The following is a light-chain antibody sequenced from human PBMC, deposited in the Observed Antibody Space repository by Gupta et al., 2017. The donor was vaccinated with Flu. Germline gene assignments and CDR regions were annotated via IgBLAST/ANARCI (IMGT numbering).Light chain of an antibody. Sequence: VMTQSPATLSVSPGERATLSCRASQSVGSNLAWYQQKPGQAPRLLIYGASTRATGIPDRFSGSGSGTEFTLTLSSLQSADFAVYYCQQYNDWPSWTFGQGTKVEIK. CDR3: QQYNDWPSWT. CDR1: QSVGSN. J-gene: IGKJ1*01. V-gene: IGKV3-15*01. CDR2: GAS.